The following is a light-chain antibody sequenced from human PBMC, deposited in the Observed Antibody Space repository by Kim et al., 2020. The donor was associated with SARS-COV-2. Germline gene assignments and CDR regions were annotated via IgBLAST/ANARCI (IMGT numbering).Light chain of an antibody. Sequence: DFQMTQSPSSLSASVGDRVTISCRASQDISIYLAWYQQKPGKVPKLLIYGASTLQSGVPSRFSGSRSGTDFTLTISSLQPEDVATYYCKKYDDAPCTSGQGTKLEI. CDR2: GAS. V-gene: IGKV1-27*01. J-gene: IGKJ1*01. CDR3: KKYDDAPCT. CDR1: QDISIY.